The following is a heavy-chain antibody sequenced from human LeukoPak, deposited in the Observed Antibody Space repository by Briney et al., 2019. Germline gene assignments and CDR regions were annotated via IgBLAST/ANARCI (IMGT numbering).Heavy chain of an antibody. V-gene: IGHV3-23*01. CDR1: GFTFSSYA. J-gene: IGHJ1*01. Sequence: RPGGSLRLSCAASGFTFSSYAMSWVPQAPGKGLEWVSAISGSGGSTYYADSVKGRFTISRDNSKNTLYLQMNSLRAEDTAVYYCATGRTSMIVVVITGYFQHWGQGTLVTVSS. CDR3: ATGRTSMIVVVITGYFQH. CDR2: ISGSGGST. D-gene: IGHD3-22*01.